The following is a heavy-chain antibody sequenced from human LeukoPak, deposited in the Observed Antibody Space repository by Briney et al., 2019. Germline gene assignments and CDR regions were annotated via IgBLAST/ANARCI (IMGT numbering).Heavy chain of an antibody. CDR1: GGSFSGYY. CDR2: TNHSGST. J-gene: IGHJ4*02. V-gene: IGHV4-34*01. CDR3: ARGGRWLQLSRTMNFDY. Sequence: SETLSLTCAVYGGSFSGYYWSWIRQPPGKGLEWIGETNHSGSTNYNPSLKSRVTISVDTSKNQFSLKLSSVTAADTAVYYCARGGRWLQLSRTMNFDYWGQGTLVTVSS. D-gene: IGHD5-24*01.